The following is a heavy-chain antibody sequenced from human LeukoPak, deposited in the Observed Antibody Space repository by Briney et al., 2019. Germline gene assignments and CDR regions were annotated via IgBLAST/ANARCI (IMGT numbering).Heavy chain of an antibody. CDR3: ARDLETVTMVRGVISQYNWFDP. CDR1: GFTFSSYG. D-gene: IGHD3-10*01. CDR2: IRYDGSNK. J-gene: IGHJ5*02. Sequence: GGSLRLSCAASGFTFSSYGMHWVRQAPGKGLEWVAFIRYDGSNKYYADSVKGRFTISRDNSKNTLYLQMNSLRAEDTAVYYCARDLETVTMVRGVISQYNWFDPWGQGTLVTVSS. V-gene: IGHV3-30*02.